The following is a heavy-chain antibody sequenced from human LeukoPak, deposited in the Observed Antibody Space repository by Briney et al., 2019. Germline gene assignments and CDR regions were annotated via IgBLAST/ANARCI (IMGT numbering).Heavy chain of an antibody. CDR1: GGSINTYY. J-gene: IGHJ6*03. CDR3: ARGGVAAVDTSLDPYYYYYIDV. D-gene: IGHD6-13*01. V-gene: IGHV4-59*01. Sequence: SETLSLTCTVSGGSINTYYWSWIRQSPGKGLEWIGYIFYSGSTNYNPSLKSRVTISVDTPKKQFSLKLTSVTAADTAVYFCARGGVAAVDTSLDPYYYYYIDVWGKGTTVTVSS. CDR2: IFYSGST.